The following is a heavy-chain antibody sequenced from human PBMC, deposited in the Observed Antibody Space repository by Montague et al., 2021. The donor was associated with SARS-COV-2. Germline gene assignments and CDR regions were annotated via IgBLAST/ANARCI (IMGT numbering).Heavy chain of an antibody. CDR1: GASVGSSD. D-gene: IGHD2-2*02. CDR2: FYSVGST. V-gene: IGHV4-59*02. J-gene: IGHJ5*02. CDR3: GSLTLGYCSSTSCYSDWFDP. Sequence: SETLSLTCTVSGASVGSSDWGWIRQSPGKGLEWIGYFYSVGSTDYNPSLKSRATISVDTSKNQFSLKLSSVTAADTAVYYCGSLTLGYCSSTSCYSDWFDPWGQGTLVTVSS.